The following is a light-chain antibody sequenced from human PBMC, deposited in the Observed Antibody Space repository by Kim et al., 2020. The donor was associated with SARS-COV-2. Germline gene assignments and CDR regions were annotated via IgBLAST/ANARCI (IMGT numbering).Light chain of an antibody. CDR3: QQSYSTPVYT. CDR1: QSISSY. Sequence: DIQMTQSPSSLSASVGDRVTIPCRASQSISSYLNWYQQKPGKAPKLLIYAASSLQSGVPSRFSGSGSGTDFTLTISSLQPEDFATYYCQQSYSTPVYTFGQGTKLEI. J-gene: IGKJ2*01. V-gene: IGKV1-39*01. CDR2: AAS.